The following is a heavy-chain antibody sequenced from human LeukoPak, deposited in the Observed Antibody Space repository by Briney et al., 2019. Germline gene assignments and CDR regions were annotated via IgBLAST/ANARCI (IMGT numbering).Heavy chain of an antibody. Sequence: KSSETLSLTCTVSGGSISSSSYYWGWIRQPPGKGLEWIGSIYYSGSTYYNPSLKSRVTISVDTSKNQFSLKLSSVTAADTAVYYCARPDSSGYYHRLDAFDIWGQGTMVTVSS. CDR2: IYYSGST. J-gene: IGHJ3*02. CDR1: GGSISSSSYY. V-gene: IGHV4-39*01. D-gene: IGHD3-22*01. CDR3: ARPDSSGYYHRLDAFDI.